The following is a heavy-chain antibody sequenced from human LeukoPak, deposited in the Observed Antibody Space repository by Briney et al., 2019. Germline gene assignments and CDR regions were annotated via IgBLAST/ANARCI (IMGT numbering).Heavy chain of an antibody. Sequence: PSETLSLTCIVSGDITHYWGWIRQPPGKGLECIGSIYFSGSAYYNPSLRSRVTISLDTSKKQLSLKLNSVTAADTAIYYCARHNGGGVGSYVAPGPPDYFDYWGQGTLVTVSS. D-gene: IGHD1-26*01. J-gene: IGHJ4*02. CDR1: GDITHY. CDR3: ARHNGGGVGSYVAPGPPDYFDY. CDR2: IYFSGSA. V-gene: IGHV4-39*01.